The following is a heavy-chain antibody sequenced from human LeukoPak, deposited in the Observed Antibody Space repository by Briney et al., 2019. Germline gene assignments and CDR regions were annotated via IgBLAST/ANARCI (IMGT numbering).Heavy chain of an antibody. CDR1: GFTFSSYA. J-gene: IGHJ4*02. Sequence: GGSLRLSCAASGFTFSSYAMSWVRQAPGKGLEWVSAISGSSSSTYYADSVKGRFTISRDTSKNTLYLQINSLRAEDTAVYYCAKDRTYYCDSSGYPDYWGQGTLVTVSS. CDR2: ISGSSSST. V-gene: IGHV3-23*01. CDR3: AKDRTYYCDSSGYPDY. D-gene: IGHD3-22*01.